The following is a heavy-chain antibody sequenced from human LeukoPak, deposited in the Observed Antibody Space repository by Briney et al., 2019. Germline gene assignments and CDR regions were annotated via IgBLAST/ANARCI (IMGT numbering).Heavy chain of an antibody. CDR1: GGSISSYY. D-gene: IGHD3-10*01. V-gene: IGHV4-59*08. Sequence: SETLSLTCTVSGGSISSYYWSWIRQPPGKGLEWIGYIYYSGSTNYNPSLKSRVTISVDTSKNQFPLKLSSVTAADTAVYYCARHADIYGSGSSIDYWGQGTLVTVSS. CDR3: ARHADIYGSGSSIDY. J-gene: IGHJ4*02. CDR2: IYYSGST.